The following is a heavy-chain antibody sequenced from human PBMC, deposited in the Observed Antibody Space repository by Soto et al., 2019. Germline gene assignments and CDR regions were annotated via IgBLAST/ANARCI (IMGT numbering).Heavy chain of an antibody. J-gene: IGHJ6*02. CDR1: GFTFSSYA. Sequence: GGSLRLSCAASGFTFSSYAMSWVRQAPGKGLEWVSVISGSGGSTYYADSVKGRFTISRDNSKNTVYLQMNDLRVEDAAEYFCAKDSWAIFGVPAGEYYAMDVWGQGTTVTVSS. D-gene: IGHD3-3*01. V-gene: IGHV3-23*01. CDR3: AKDSWAIFGVPAGEYYAMDV. CDR2: ISGSGGST.